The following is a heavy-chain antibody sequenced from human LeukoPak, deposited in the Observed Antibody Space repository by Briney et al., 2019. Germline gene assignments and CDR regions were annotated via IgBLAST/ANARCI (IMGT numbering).Heavy chain of an antibody. CDR3: AKNAEYSYGLYYFDY. D-gene: IGHD5-18*01. J-gene: IGHJ4*02. Sequence: PGGSLRLSCAASGFTFSSYGMSWVRQAPGKGLEWVSSLIASGSTTYYADSVKGRFTISRDNSKNTVHLQMDSLRAEDSAVYYCAKNAEYSYGLYYFDYWGQGTLVTVSS. V-gene: IGHV3-23*01. CDR2: LIASGSTT. CDR1: GFTFSSYG.